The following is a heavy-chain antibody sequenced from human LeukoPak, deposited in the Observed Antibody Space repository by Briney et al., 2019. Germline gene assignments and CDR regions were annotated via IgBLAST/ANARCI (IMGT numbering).Heavy chain of an antibody. J-gene: IGHJ4*02. D-gene: IGHD2-2*01. CDR3: AKVGREQLRPCSTTNCYIDY. Sequence: GGTLRLSCAASGFTVSGTYMTWVRQPPGKGLEWVSLIYRGGSTYYADSVKGRFTISRDDSTNTLDLQMNSLSSEDTAVYYCAKVGREQLRPCSTTNCYIDYWGQGTLVTVSS. V-gene: IGHV3-66*02. CDR2: IYRGGST. CDR1: GFTVSGTY.